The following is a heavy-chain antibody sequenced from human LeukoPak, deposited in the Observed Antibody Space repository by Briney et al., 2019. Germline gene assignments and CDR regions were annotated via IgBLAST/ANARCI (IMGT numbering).Heavy chain of an antibody. CDR1: GFTFSSYA. J-gene: IGHJ4*02. CDR3: AKDRFGELLSYFDY. V-gene: IGHV3-23*01. Sequence: PGGSLRLSCAASGFTFSSYAMSWVRQAPGKVLEWVSAISGSGGSTYYADSVEGRFTISRDNSKNTLYLQMNSLRAEDMALYYCAKDRFGELLSYFDYWGQGTLVTVSS. D-gene: IGHD3-10*01. CDR2: ISGSGGST.